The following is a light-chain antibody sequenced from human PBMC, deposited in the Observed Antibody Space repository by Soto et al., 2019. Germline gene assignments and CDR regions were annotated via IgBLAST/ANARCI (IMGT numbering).Light chain of an antibody. J-gene: IGKJ5*01. V-gene: IGKV3-11*01. CDR2: DAS. CDR3: QQRGNWPPIT. Sequence: EIVLTQSPATLSLSPGDRASLSCRASQSVASFLAWYQQKPGQAPRLLIYDASNRATGVPARFSGSGSGTDFTLTISSLEPEDFAVYYCQQRGNWPPITFGQGTRLEI. CDR1: QSVASF.